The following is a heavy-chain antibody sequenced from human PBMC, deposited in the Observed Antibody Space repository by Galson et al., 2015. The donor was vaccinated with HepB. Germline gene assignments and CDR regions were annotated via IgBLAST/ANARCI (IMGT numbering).Heavy chain of an antibody. D-gene: IGHD3-10*01. CDR2: INLSGGAR. Sequence: SVKVSCKASGYTFTNYHIHWVRQAPGQGLEWMGIINLSGGARRYAQKFQGRVTMTMDTSTSTVHMELSSLISEDTAVYYCARVRGVLWFGENDYWGQGTLVTVSS. CDR1: GYTFTNYH. J-gene: IGHJ4*02. CDR3: ARVRGVLWFGENDY. V-gene: IGHV1-46*03.